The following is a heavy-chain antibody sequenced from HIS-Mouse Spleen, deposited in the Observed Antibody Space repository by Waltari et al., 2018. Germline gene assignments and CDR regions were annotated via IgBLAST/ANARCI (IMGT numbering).Heavy chain of an antibody. D-gene: IGHD6-19*01. CDR1: GFPFSSYT. V-gene: IGHV3-21*01. CDR3: ARVYSSGWYDGMDV. J-gene: IGHJ6*02. CDR2: ISSSSSYI. Sequence: EVQLVESGGGLVKPGGPLRLSCAASGFPFSSYTMNWVRQAPGKGLEWVSSISSSSSYIYYADSVKGRFTISRDNAKNSLYLQMNSLRAEDTAVYYCARVYSSGWYDGMDVWGQGTTVTVSS.